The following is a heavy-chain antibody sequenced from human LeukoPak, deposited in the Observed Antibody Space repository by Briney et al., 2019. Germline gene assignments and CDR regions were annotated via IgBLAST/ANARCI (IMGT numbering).Heavy chain of an antibody. V-gene: IGHV4-59*12. CDR1: RGFISSYY. J-gene: IGHJ4*02. CDR2: IYYSGST. CDR3: TRDVPRSSGYPDN. Sequence: PSEALPLTCTFSRGFISSYYWSWIRQHPGKGLEWIGYIYYSGSTYYNPSLKSRVAISVDTSKNQFALTVSSVTAADTAVYYCTRDVPRSSGYPDNWGQGTLVTVSS. D-gene: IGHD5-12*01.